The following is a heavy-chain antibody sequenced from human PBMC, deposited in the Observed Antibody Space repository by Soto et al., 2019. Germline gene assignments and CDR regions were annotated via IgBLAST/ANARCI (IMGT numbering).Heavy chain of an antibody. CDR1: GGSSSGYY. CDR2: INHSGST. V-gene: IGHV4-34*01. CDR3: ASLTYYDILTGYLGPQYNWFEP. Sequence: SETLSLTCAVYGGSSSGYYWSWIRQPPGKGLEWIGEINHSGSTDYNPSLKSRVTMSVDTSKNQFSLKLSSVTAADTALYYCASLTYYDILTGYLGPQYNWFEPWGQGTLVTVSS. J-gene: IGHJ5*02. D-gene: IGHD3-9*01.